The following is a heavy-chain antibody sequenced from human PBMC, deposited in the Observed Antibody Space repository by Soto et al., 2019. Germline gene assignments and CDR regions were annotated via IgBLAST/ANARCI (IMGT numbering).Heavy chain of an antibody. CDR2: IKSIIDGGTT. D-gene: IGHD3-3*01. V-gene: IGHV3-15*01. J-gene: IGHJ6*02. CDR1: GFPFNSAW. Sequence: PGGSLRLSCAASGFPFNSAWLSWVRRAPGKGLEWVGRIKSIIDGGTTEYAAPVKGRFTISRDDSKNTLYLQLDSLKTEDTAVYYCATTIFGVVITYGMDVWGQGTTVTVSS. CDR3: ATTIFGVVITYGMDV.